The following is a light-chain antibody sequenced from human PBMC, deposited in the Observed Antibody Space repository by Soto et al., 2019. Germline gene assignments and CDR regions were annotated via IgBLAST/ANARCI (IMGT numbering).Light chain of an antibody. Sequence: DIQMTQSPSTLSASVGDRVTITFRASQSISSWLAWYQQKPGKAPKLLIYKASSLESGVPSRFSGSGSGTEFTLTISSLQPDDFATYYCQQYNSYSPTWTFGQGTKVDIK. J-gene: IGKJ1*01. CDR1: QSISSW. CDR2: KAS. CDR3: QQYNSYSPTWT. V-gene: IGKV1-5*03.